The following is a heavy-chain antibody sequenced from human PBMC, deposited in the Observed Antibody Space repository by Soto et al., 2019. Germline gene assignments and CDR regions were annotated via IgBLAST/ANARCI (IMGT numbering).Heavy chain of an antibody. V-gene: IGHV4-59*01. CDR3: ARGVSYCGGDCLGYWFDP. CDR2: IYYSGST. J-gene: IGHJ5*02. CDR1: GGSISSYY. D-gene: IGHD2-21*02. Sequence: TLSLTCTVSGGSISSYYWSWIRQPPGKGLEWIGHIYYSGSTNYNPSLKSRVTISVDTSKNQFSLKLSSVTAADTAVYYCARGVSYCGGDCLGYWFDPWGQGTLVTVSS.